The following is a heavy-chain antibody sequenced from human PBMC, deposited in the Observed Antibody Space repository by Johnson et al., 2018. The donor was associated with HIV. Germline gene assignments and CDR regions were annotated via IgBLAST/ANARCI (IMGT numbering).Heavy chain of an antibody. CDR2: ISWNSGSI. D-gene: IGHD2-21*02. J-gene: IGHJ3*02. CDR3: AKEIYGGGDWEDDAFDI. Sequence: EVQLVESGGGLVQPGGSLRLSCAASGFTFDDYGMHWVRQAPGKGLEWVSGISWNSGSIGYADSVKGRFTISRDNAKNSLYLQMNSLRAEDTALYYCAKEIYGGGDWEDDAFDIWGQGTMVTVSS. CDR1: GFTFDDYG. V-gene: IGHV3-9*01.